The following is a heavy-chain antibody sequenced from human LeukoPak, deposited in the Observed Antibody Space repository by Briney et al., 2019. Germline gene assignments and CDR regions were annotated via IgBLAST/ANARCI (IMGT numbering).Heavy chain of an antibody. D-gene: IGHD2-2*01. Sequence: ASVKASCKASGYTFTGYYMHWVRQAPGQGLEWMGWINPNSGGTNYAQKFQGRVTMARDTSISPAYMELSRLRSDDTAVYYCARGPYCSSTSCSPMDVWGKGTTVTVSS. CDR1: GYTFTGYY. CDR3: ARGPYCSSTSCSPMDV. V-gene: IGHV1-2*02. CDR2: INPNSGGT. J-gene: IGHJ6*03.